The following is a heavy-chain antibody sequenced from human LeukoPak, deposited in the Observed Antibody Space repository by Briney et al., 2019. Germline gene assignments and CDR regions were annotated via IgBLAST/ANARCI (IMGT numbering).Heavy chain of an antibody. V-gene: IGHV3-23*01. CDR2: ISGSGGST. J-gene: IGHJ4*02. Sequence: GGSLRLSCAVAGITLSDHHMDWVRQAPGKGLEWVSAISGSGGSTYYADSVKGRFTISRDNSKNTLYLQMNSLRAEDTAVYYCARRLGYCSSTSCYVAPFDYWGQGTLVTVSS. D-gene: IGHD2-2*01. CDR3: ARRLGYCSSTSCYVAPFDY. CDR1: GITLSDHH.